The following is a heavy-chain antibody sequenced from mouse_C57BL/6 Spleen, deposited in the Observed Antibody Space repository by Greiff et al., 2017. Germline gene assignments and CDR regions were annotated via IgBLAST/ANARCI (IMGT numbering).Heavy chain of an antibody. D-gene: IGHD1-1*01. J-gene: IGHJ4*01. V-gene: IGHV1-82*01. CDR3: ARFYYGSSYDYAMDY. Sequence: VKLQQSGPELVKPGASVKISCKASGYAFSSSWMNWVKQRPGKGLEWIGRIYPGDGDTNYNGKFKGKATLTADKSSSTAYMQLSSLTSEDSAVYFCARFYYGSSYDYAMDYWGQGTSVTVSS. CDR2: IYPGDGDT. CDR1: GYAFSSSW.